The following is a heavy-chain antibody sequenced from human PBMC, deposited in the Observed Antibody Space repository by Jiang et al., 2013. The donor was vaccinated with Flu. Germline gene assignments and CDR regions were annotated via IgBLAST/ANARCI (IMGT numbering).Heavy chain of an antibody. CDR3: ARGGRYYDILTGYFTDNWFDP. V-gene: IGHV1-2*02. D-gene: IGHD3-9*01. CDR1: GYTFTGYY. CDR2: INPNSGGT. J-gene: IGHJ5*02. Sequence: SGAEVKKPGASVKVSCKASGYTFTGYYMHWVRQAPGQGLEWMGWINPNSGGTNYAQKFQGRVTMTRDTSISTAYMELSRLRSDGTAVYYCARGGRYYDILTGYFTDNWFDPWGQGTLVTVSS.